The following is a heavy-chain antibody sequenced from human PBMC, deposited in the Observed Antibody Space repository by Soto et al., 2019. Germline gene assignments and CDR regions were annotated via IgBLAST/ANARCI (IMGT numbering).Heavy chain of an antibody. J-gene: IGHJ1*01. V-gene: IGHV3-23*01. CDR3: ADGRRGNFVPYFQH. CDR2: ISGSGGST. CDR1: GFTFSSYA. D-gene: IGHD3-10*01. Sequence: GGFLRLSCAASGFTFSSYAMSWVRQAPGKGLEWVSAISGSGGSTYYADSVKGRFTISRDNSKNTLYLQMNSLRAEDTAVYYCADGRRGNFVPYFQHWGQGTLVTVSS.